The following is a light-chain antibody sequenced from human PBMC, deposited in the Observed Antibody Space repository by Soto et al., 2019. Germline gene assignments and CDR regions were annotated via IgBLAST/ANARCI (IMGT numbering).Light chain of an antibody. J-gene: IGKJ4*01. CDR3: QQYGSSPLT. CDR1: QTVTSSY. Sequence: EVVLTQSPGTLSLSPGERATLSCRASQTVTSSYLAWYQQKPGQAPRLLVFGGSSRATGIPDRFRGVGSGTYFPLTISRLETEDSAVYYCQQYGSSPLTFGGGTKVEI. CDR2: GGS. V-gene: IGKV3-20*01.